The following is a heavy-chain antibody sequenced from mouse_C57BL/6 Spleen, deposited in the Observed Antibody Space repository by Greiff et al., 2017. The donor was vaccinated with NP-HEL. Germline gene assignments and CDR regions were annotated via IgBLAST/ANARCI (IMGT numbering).Heavy chain of an antibody. CDR2: IIPNNGGT. D-gene: IGHD1-1*01. V-gene: IGHV1-18*01. J-gene: IGHJ4*01. Sequence: EVQLQQSGPELVKPGASVKIPCKASGYTFTDYNMDWVKQSHGKSLEWIGDIIPNNGGTIYNQKFTGKATLTVDKSSSTAYMQLRSLTSEYTAVYYCARESSSPSYAMDYWGQRTSVTVSS. CDR1: GYTFTDYN. CDR3: ARESSSPSYAMDY.